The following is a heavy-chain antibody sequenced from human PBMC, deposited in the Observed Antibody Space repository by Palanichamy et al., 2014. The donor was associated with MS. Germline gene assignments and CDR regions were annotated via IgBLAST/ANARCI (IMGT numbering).Heavy chain of an antibody. J-gene: IGHJ5*02. Sequence: EVQLVQSGAELRXPGESLKISCKGSGYTFSTSWIAWVRLVPGKGLEWMGIIYPGDSDTRYSPSFQGQVTMSVDKSVNTAYLQWASLRASDTAVYYCARRAYCSSPSCHRSISTLNWFDPWGQGTLVTVSS. D-gene: IGHD2-2*02. V-gene: IGHV5-51*01. CDR3: ARRAYCSSPSCHRSISTLNWFDP. CDR1: GYTFSTSW. CDR2: IYPGDSDT.